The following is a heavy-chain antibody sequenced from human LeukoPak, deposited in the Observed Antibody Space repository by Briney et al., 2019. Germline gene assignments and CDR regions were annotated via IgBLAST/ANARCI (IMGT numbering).Heavy chain of an antibody. J-gene: IGHJ4*02. D-gene: IGHD3-22*01. CDR2: IYYSGST. V-gene: IGHV4-30-4*01. CDR1: GGSISSGDYY. Sequence: SETLSLTCTVSGGSISSGDYYWSWIRQPPGKGLEWFGYIYYSGSTYYNPSLKSRVTISVDTSKNQFSLKLSSVTAADTAVYYCARALDYYDSSGERAYYFDYWGQGTLVTVSS. CDR3: ARALDYYDSSGERAYYFDY.